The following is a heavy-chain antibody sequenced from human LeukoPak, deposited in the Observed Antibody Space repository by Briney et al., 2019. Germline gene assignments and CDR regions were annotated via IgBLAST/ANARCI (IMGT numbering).Heavy chain of an antibody. V-gene: IGHV1-18*01. CDR2: INTHNGDT. CDR3: ARDGYRLSGYFYYMDV. CDR1: GYTFASFG. J-gene: IGHJ6*03. Sequence: ASVKVSCKASGYTFASFGITWVRQAPGQGLEWMGWINTHNGDTNYAQKLQGRVTMTTDTSTSTAYMELRSLRSDDTAVYYCARDGYRLSGYFYYMDVWGKGTTVTVSS. D-gene: IGHD2-2*03.